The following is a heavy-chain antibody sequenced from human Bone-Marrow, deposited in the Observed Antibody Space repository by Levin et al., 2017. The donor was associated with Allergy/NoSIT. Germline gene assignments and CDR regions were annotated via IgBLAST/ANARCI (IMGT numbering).Heavy chain of an antibody. V-gene: IGHV3-30-3*01. D-gene: IGHD3-3*01. CDR2: VSYDVSKK. Sequence: GGSLRLSCAASGFSFDAYAMHWVRQAPGKGLEWVALVSYDVSKKFYSDSVKGRFTISRDNSENTVSLQLNSLTPEDTAVYYCARDLSVGRSGFPATGIKDLWGQGTLVTVSS. J-gene: IGHJ5*02. CDR3: ARDLSVGRSGFPATGIKDL. CDR1: GFSFDAYA.